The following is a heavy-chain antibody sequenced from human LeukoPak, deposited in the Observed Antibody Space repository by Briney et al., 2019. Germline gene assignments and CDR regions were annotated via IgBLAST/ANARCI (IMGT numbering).Heavy chain of an antibody. CDR3: ARASLGWDFDY. J-gene: IGHJ4*02. V-gene: IGHV1-2*06. D-gene: IGHD6-19*01. CDR1: GYTFTGYY. Sequence: AASVKVSCMASGYTFTGYYMHWVRQAPGQGLEWMGRINPNSGGTNYAQKFQGRVTMTRETSISTAYMELSRLRSDDTAVYYCARASLGWDFDYWGQGTLVTVSS. CDR2: INPNSGGT.